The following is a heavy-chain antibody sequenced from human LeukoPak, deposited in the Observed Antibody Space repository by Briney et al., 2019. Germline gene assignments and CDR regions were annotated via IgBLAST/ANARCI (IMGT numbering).Heavy chain of an antibody. CDR3: AKDLAQWLALDY. CDR1: GFSFSGYA. D-gene: IGHD6-19*01. V-gene: IGHV3-23*01. CDR2: ISDSGGST. J-gene: IGHJ4*02. Sequence: GGSLRLSCAASGFSFSGYAMNWVRQAPGKGLEWVSAISDSGGSTYYADSVKGRFTISRDNSKNTLYLQMISLRAEDTAVYYCAKDLAQWLALDYWGQGTLVTVSS.